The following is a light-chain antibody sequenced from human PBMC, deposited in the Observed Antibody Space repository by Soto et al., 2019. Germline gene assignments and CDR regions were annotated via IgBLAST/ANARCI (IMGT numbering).Light chain of an antibody. Sequence: QSVLTQPASVSGSPGQSITISCTGSSSDVGGYNYVSWYQQHPGKAPKLIFYKVDNRPSGVSDRFSASKSGNTASLTISGLQAEDEAHYYCSSYTTSPSPQWVFAGGTKLTVL. V-gene: IGLV2-14*01. CDR3: SSYTTSPSPQWV. CDR2: KVD. J-gene: IGLJ3*02. CDR1: SSDVGGYNY.